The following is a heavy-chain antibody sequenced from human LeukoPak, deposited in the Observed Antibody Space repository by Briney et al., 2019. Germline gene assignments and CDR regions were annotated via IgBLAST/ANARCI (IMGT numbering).Heavy chain of an antibody. CDR3: VKDSSWMGEYYFDY. Sequence: GGSLRLSCAASGFTFSGYGMHWVRQAPGKGLEWVAFIRYDESNEYYADSVKGRFTISRDNSKNTLYLQMNSLRADDTAVYYCVKDSSWMGEYYFDYWGQGTLVTVSS. CDR2: IRYDESNE. D-gene: IGHD3-16*01. V-gene: IGHV3-30*02. J-gene: IGHJ4*02. CDR1: GFTFSGYG.